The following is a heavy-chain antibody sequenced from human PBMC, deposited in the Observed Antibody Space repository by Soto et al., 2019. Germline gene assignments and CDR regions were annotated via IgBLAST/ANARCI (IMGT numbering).Heavy chain of an antibody. D-gene: IGHD6-6*01. Sequence: EVQLVESGGGLVKPGGSLRLSCAASGFTFSSYSMNWVRQAPGKGLEWVSYISSSSSYIYYADSVKGRFTISRDNAKKSLYLQMNSLRAEDTAVYYCARLQLGYDAFDIWGQGTMVTVSS. CDR3: ARLQLGYDAFDI. CDR2: ISSSSSYI. CDR1: GFTFSSYS. J-gene: IGHJ3*02. V-gene: IGHV3-21*01.